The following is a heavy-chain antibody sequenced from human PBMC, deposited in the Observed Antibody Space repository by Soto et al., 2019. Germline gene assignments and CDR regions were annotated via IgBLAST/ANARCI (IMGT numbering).Heavy chain of an antibody. J-gene: IGHJ5*02. D-gene: IGHD5-18*01. CDR3: ARGRGYSYGLDP. Sequence: QVQLQESGPGLVKPSQTLSLTCTVSGDSISSNNNYWSWIRQPPGEGLEWIGFISYSGTTSYSPSLKGRVALSLDTSKNQFSLSLSSVTAADTAVYYCARGRGYSYGLDPWGQGTLVTVSS. CDR1: GDSISSNNNY. V-gene: IGHV4-30-4*01. CDR2: ISYSGTT.